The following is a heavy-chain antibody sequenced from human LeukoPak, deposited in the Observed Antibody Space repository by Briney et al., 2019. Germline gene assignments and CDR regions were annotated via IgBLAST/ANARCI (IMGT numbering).Heavy chain of an antibody. CDR3: XXXXXXXXXAKGYFDY. CDR1: GFTFSSYS. J-gene: IGHJ4*02. V-gene: IGHV3-21*04. Sequence: GGSLRLSCAASGFTFSSYSMNWVRQAPGKGLEWVSSISSSSSYIYYADSVKGRFTISRDNAKNSLYLQMNSLRAEDTAVYYXXXXXXXXXXAKGYFDYWGQGTLVTVSS. CDR2: ISSSSSYI.